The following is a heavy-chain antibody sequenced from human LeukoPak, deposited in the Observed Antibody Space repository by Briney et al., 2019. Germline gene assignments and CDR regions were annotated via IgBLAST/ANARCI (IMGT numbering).Heavy chain of an antibody. CDR3: ARHNTYYYYMDV. CDR1: GGSISSYY. Sequence: SETLSLTCTVSGGSISSYYWSWIRQPPGKGLEWIGYIYDSGSTNYNPSLKSRVTISVDTSKNQFSLKLSSVTAADTAVYYCARHNTYYYYMDVWGKGTTVTISS. V-gene: IGHV4-59*08. J-gene: IGHJ6*03. CDR2: IYDSGST.